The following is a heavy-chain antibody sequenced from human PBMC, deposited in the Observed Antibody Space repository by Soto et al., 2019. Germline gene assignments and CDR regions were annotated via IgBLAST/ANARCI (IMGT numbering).Heavy chain of an antibody. V-gene: IGHV1-8*01. D-gene: IGHD4-17*01. CDR1: GYTFTSYD. J-gene: IGHJ6*02. CDR2: MNPNSGNT. CDR3: ARGGGSGTVTTDYYGMDV. Sequence: EASVKVSCKASGYTFTSYDINWVRQATGQGLEWMGWMNPNSGNTGYAQKFQGRVTMTRNTSISTVYMELSSLRSEDTAVYYCARGGGSGTVTTDYYGMDVWGQGTTVTVSS.